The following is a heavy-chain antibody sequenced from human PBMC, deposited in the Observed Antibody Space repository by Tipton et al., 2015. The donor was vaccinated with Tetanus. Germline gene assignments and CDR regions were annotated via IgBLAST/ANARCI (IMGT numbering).Heavy chain of an antibody. Sequence: GLVKPSETLSLTCTLSGGSISSYYWSWVRQPPGKGLEWLGYVFYSGSTDLNPSLKSRVTISVDTSNNLFSLKLTSVTTADTPVFYGASHYGSGSDDAFDIWGQGTMVTVSS. CDR1: GGSISSYY. CDR2: VFYSGST. J-gene: IGHJ3*02. D-gene: IGHD3-10*01. V-gene: IGHV4-59*01. CDR3: ASHYGSGSDDAFDI.